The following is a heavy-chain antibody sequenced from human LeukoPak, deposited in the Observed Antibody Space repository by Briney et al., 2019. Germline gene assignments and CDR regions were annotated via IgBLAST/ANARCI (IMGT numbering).Heavy chain of an antibody. Sequence: SETLSLTCTVSGGSISTSNYWAWIRQPPGKGLAWIGNIFYSGSTYYSPSLKSRVTISLDTSRNQFSLKLNSVTAADTAVYYCAKSNGYGLVDIWGQGTMVTVSS. V-gene: IGHV4-39*07. CDR3: AKSNGYGLVDI. CDR2: IFYSGST. D-gene: IGHD3-10*01. J-gene: IGHJ3*02. CDR1: GGSISTSNY.